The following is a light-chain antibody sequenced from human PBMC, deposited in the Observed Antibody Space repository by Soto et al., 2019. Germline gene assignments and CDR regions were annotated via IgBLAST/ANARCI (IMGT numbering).Light chain of an antibody. Sequence: QSVLTQPASVSGSPGQSITISCTGTSSDVGGYNYVSWHQQHPGKGPKLMIYEVSNRPSGVSNRFSGSKSGNTASLTISGLQAEDEADYYCSSFTSSRTLYVFGTGTKLTVL. CDR1: SSDVGGYNY. CDR2: EVS. J-gene: IGLJ1*01. V-gene: IGLV2-14*01. CDR3: SSFTSSRTLYV.